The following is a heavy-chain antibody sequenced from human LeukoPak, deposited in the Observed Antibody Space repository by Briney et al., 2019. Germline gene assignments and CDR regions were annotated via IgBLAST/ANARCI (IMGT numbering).Heavy chain of an antibody. CDR2: ISGSGGST. Sequence: GGSLRLSCAASGFTFSSYAMSWVRQAPGKGLEWVSAISGSGGSTYYADSVKGRFTISRDNSKNTLYLQMNSLRAEDTAVYYWAKASIITMVRGPVFQHWGQGTLVTVSS. J-gene: IGHJ1*01. CDR1: GFTFSSYA. V-gene: IGHV3-23*01. CDR3: AKASIITMVRGPVFQH. D-gene: IGHD3-10*01.